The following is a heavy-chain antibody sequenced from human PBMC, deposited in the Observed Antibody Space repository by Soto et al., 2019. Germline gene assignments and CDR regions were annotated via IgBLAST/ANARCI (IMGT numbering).Heavy chain of an antibody. D-gene: IGHD5-12*01. J-gene: IGHJ4*02. Sequence: QVQLVESGGGVVQPGRSLRLSCAASGFTFSSYGIHWVRQAPGKGLEWAAFISYEGSNKYYADSVKGRFTVSRDNSKNTLYLQMNSLRAEDTAVYYCAKVGPAYSGYDYFDYWGQGTPVTVSS. CDR1: GFTFSSYG. CDR2: ISYEGSNK. CDR3: AKVGPAYSGYDYFDY. V-gene: IGHV3-30*18.